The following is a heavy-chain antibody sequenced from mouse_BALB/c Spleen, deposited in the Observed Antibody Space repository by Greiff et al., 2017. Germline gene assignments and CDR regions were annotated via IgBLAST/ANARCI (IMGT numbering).Heavy chain of an antibody. CDR2: IWGDGST. D-gene: IGHD1-1*01. Sequence: VMLVESGPGLVAPSQSLSITCTVSGFSLTGYGVNWVRQPPGKGLEWLGMIWGDGSTDYNSALKSRLSISKDNSKSQVFLKMNSLQTDDTARYYCARTSGYGSSSFDYWGQGTTLTVSS. J-gene: IGHJ2*01. V-gene: IGHV2-6-7*01. CDR3: ARTSGYGSSSFDY. CDR1: GFSLTGYG.